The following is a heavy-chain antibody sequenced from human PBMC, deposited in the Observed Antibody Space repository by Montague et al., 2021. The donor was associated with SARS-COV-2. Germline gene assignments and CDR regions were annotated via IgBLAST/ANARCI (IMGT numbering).Heavy chain of an antibody. CDR3: VRLLKATMIAVVFTGGPLSASGMDV. V-gene: IGHV4-34*01. D-gene: IGHD3-22*01. J-gene: IGHJ6*02. Sequence: SETLSLTCAVYAGSFSGYYWNCIRQSPGKEPQCNGKTNHSGSTNXNPSLKSRVTISVDTSKNQFSLRLSSVTAADTAVYYCVRLLKATMIAVVFTGGPLSASGMDVWGQGTTVTVSS. CDR2: TNHSGST. CDR1: AGSFSGYY.